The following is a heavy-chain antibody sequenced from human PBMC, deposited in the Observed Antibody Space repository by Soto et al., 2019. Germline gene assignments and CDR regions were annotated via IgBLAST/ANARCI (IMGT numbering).Heavy chain of an antibody. CDR1: GGTFSNFA. D-gene: IGHD4-4*01. Sequence: QVQLVQSGPEVKKPGSSVKVSCEASGGTFSNFAVNWVRQAPGQGLEWVGGIIPLFNVAKYAQKFEGRVTIVADDSTSTAYMDLSSLRSDDTAVYYCAASGLDVLGYDYKGTEGLDIWGQGTLVTVSS. J-gene: IGHJ3*02. CDR3: AASGLDVLGYDYKGTEGLDI. V-gene: IGHV1-69*01. CDR2: IIPLFNVA.